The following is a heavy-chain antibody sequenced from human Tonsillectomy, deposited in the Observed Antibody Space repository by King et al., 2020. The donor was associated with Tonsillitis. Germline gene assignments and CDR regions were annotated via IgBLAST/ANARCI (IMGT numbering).Heavy chain of an antibody. D-gene: IGHD2-21*02. Sequence: VQLVESGGGLVQPGGSLRLSCAASGFTFSSYAMSWVRQAPGKGLEWVSGISGSGGSTYYADSVKGRFTISRDNSKNTLYLQMNSLRAEDTAVYYCAKVFGGYCGGDCMEYFQHWGQGTLVTVSS. CDR3: AKVFGGYCGGDCMEYFQH. J-gene: IGHJ1*01. CDR1: GFTFSSYA. CDR2: ISGSGGST. V-gene: IGHV3-23*04.